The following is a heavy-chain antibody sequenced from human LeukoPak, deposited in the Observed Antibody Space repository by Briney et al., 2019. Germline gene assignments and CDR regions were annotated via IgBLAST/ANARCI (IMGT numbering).Heavy chain of an antibody. CDR2: INPNSGGT. V-gene: IGHV1-2*02. J-gene: IGHJ4*02. D-gene: IGHD3-10*01. CDR1: GYTFTGYY. Sequence: GASVKVSCKASGYTFTGYYMHWVRQAPGQGLEWMGWINPNSGGTNYAQKFQGRVTMTRDTSISTAYMELSRLRSDDTVVYYCAKDQGSGSGSYSWGYFDYWGQGTLVTVSS. CDR3: AKDQGSGSGSYSWGYFDY.